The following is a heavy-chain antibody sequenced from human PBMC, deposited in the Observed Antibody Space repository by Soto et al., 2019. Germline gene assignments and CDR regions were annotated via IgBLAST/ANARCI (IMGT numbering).Heavy chain of an antibody. CDR2: ISGTGSRT. CDR1: GFTFNTNA. Sequence: GGSLRLSCAASGFTFNTNAMSWFRQAPGKGLEWVSSISGTGSRTYYADSVKGRFTIARDNSKNTVSLQMNNLRAEDTGLYYCTKDTGYLSMDAWGQGTTVTVSS. J-gene: IGHJ6*02. D-gene: IGHD6-25*01. V-gene: IGHV3-23*01. CDR3: TKDTGYLSMDA.